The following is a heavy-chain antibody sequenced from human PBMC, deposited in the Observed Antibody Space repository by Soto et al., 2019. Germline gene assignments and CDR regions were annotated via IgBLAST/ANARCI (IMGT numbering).Heavy chain of an antibody. CDR2: INHSGST. CDR3: ATGYYYYYMDV. D-gene: IGHD3-10*01. CDR1: GGSFSGYY. Sequence: QVQLQQWGAGLLKPSETLSLTCAVYGGSFSGYYWSWIRQPPGKGLEWIGEINHSGSTNYNPSLKRRVTISVDTSKNQFSLKLSSVTAADTAVYYCATGYYYYYMDVWGKGTTVTVSS. V-gene: IGHV4-34*01. J-gene: IGHJ6*03.